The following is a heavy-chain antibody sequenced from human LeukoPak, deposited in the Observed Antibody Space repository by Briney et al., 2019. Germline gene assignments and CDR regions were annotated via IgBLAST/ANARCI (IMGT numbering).Heavy chain of an antibody. CDR2: VNGDGTTT. V-gene: IGHV3-74*01. J-gene: IGHJ4*02. Sequence: GGSLRLSCAASGFTFNTYAMHWVRQAPGKGLEWVSRVNGDGTTTTYADSVKGRFTISRDNAKNTLYLRMNSLRVEDTAVYYCAVKGGYNDLDAPFDYWGPGNLVTVSS. D-gene: IGHD5-12*01. CDR1: GFTFNTYA. CDR3: AVKGGYNDLDAPFDY.